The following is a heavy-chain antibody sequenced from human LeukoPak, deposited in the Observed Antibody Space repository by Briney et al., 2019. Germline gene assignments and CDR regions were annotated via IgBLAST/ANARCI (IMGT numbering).Heavy chain of an antibody. V-gene: IGHV1-18*01. CDR3: ARDGNGYLTSYYYYYMDV. Sequence: GASVKVSCKASGYTFTSYGISWVRQAPGQGLEWMGWISAYNGNTNYAQKLQGRVTMTTDTSTSTAYMELRSLRSDDTAVYYCARDGNGYLTSYYYYYMDVWGKGTTVTVSS. J-gene: IGHJ6*03. D-gene: IGHD5-18*01. CDR2: ISAYNGNT. CDR1: GYTFTSYG.